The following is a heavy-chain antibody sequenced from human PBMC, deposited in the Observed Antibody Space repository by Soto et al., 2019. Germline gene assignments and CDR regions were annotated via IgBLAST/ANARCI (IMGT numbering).Heavy chain of an antibody. Sequence: QVQLVQSGPEVKKPGASVKVSCKGSGYTFSNYGVTWVRQAPGQGLERLGWVSAYNRNTYYAQKFEDRATMTIDTSTNTAYLELRGLTPDDTAVYYCARERRWEPLLYWGQGTL. V-gene: IGHV1-18*01. CDR3: ARERRWEPLLY. CDR2: VSAYNRNT. D-gene: IGHD1-26*01. CDR1: GYTFSNYG. J-gene: IGHJ4*02.